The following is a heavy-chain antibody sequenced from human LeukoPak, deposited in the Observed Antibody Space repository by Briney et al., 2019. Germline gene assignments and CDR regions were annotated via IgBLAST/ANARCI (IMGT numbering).Heavy chain of an antibody. CDR1: GRTFCTYA. Sequence: SVRVSCEASGRTFCTYAVSWLRQAPGPALESMGGIIPIFGTANNAQKFQGRVTITADDSTSTAYMELSSLRSEDTAVYYCAREGYCSGARCELDSWGQGTLVTVSS. J-gene: IGHJ4*02. V-gene: IGHV1-69*01. D-gene: IGHD2-15*01. CDR3: AREGYCSGARCELDS. CDR2: IIPIFGTA.